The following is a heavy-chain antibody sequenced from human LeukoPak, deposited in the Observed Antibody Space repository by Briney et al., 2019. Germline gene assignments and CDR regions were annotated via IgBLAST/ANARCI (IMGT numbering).Heavy chain of an antibody. CDR2: INAVNGNT. Sequence: ASVKVSCKASGYTFTNYIIHWVRQAPGQGLEWMGWINAVNGNTEYSQKFQGRVTNTRDTSASTAYMDLSSLRSEDTAVYYCARDLRGYSYYYGMDVWGQGTTVTVSS. CDR1: GYTFTNYI. J-gene: IGHJ6*02. D-gene: IGHD5-12*01. V-gene: IGHV1-3*01. CDR3: ARDLRGYSYYYGMDV.